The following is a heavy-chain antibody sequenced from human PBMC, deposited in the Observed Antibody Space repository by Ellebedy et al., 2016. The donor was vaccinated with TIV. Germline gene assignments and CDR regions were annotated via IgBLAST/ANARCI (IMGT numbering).Heavy chain of an antibody. V-gene: IGHV3-74*01. J-gene: IGHJ4*02. CDR3: VRDNDRWYFDY. D-gene: IGHD1-1*01. CDR2: VKGAVSHT. Sequence: GESLKISCAASGFAFSHYWMHWVRQGPGKGLVWVSRVKGAVSHTIYADSVKGRFTIATDNAKNTLFLQMNSLRAEVTAVNYCVRDNDRWYFDYWGQGILVTVSS. CDR1: GFAFSHYW.